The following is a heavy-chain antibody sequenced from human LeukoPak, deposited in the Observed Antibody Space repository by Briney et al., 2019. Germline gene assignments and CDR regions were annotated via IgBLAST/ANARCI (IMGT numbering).Heavy chain of an antibody. Sequence: SETLSLTCTVTGTSIRSGSYYWNWIRQAAGKGLEWIGRMYIGGRTTYNPSLKSRVTVSLETTEDQFSLRLRSVTAADTAVYYCAREGIAVADTYYYYYMDVWGKGTWVTVSS. CDR1: GTSIRSGSYY. D-gene: IGHD6-19*01. J-gene: IGHJ6*03. V-gene: IGHV4-61*02. CDR3: AREGIAVADTYYYYYMDV. CDR2: MYIGGRT.